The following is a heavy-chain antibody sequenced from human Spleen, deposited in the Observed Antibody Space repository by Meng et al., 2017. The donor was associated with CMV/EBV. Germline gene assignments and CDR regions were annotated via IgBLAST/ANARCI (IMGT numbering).Heavy chain of an antibody. J-gene: IGHJ4*02. Sequence: SQTLSLTCAVYGGSFSGYYWSWIRQPPGKGLEWIGYIYYSGSTNYNPSLKSRVTISVDTSKNQFSLKLSSVTAADTAVYYCARAYSSVFTTWDYWGQGTLVTVSS. CDR1: GGSFSGYY. V-gene: IGHV4-59*01. D-gene: IGHD3-3*01. CDR3: ARAYSSVFTTWDY. CDR2: IYYSGST.